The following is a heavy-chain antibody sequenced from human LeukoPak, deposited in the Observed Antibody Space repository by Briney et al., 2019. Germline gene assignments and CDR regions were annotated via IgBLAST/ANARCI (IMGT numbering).Heavy chain of an antibody. CDR2: INDDGSTT. V-gene: IGHV3-74*01. CDR3: ARERWELLLEYYYYYMDV. D-gene: IGHD1-26*01. J-gene: IGHJ6*03. CDR1: GFTFSSYW. Sequence: GSLRLSCAASGFTFSSYWMHWVRQAPGKGPVWVSRINDDGSTTTYADSVKGRFTISRDGAKNMLFLQMNSLRAEDTAVYYCARERWELLLEYYYYYMDVWGKGTTVTVSS.